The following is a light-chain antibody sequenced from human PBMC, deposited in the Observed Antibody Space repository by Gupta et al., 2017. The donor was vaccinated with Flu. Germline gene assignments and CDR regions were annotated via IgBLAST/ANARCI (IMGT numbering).Light chain of an antibody. CDR2: EVS. CDR1: STDIGGYDY. V-gene: IGLV2-14*01. Sequence: QPVLTQPASVSGSPGQSITISCFGGSTDIGGYDYVSWYQKYPDKTPRFLIYEVSHRPSGISSRFAGSKSGNTASLTISGLQAEDEAIYYCSSYRQGVTIAFGTGTRVTVL. CDR3: SSYRQGVTIA. J-gene: IGLJ1*01.